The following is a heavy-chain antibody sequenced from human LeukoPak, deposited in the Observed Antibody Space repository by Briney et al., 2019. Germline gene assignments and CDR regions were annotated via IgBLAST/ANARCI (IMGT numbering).Heavy chain of an antibody. J-gene: IGHJ5*02. V-gene: IGHV4-34*01. CDR2: IYHSGST. D-gene: IGHD6-13*01. CDR3: ARAPIAAASSGCWFDP. Sequence: SETLSLTCAVYGGSFSGYCWSWIRQPPGKGLEWIGEIYHSGSTNYNPSLKSRVTISVDTSKNQFSLKLSSVTAADTAVYYCARAPIAAASSGCWFDPWGQGTLVTVSS. CDR1: GGSFSGYC.